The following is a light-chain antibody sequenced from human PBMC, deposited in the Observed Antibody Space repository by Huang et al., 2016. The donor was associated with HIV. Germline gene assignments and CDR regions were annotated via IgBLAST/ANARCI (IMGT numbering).Light chain of an antibody. J-gene: IGKJ1*01. Sequence: IVMTQSPATLSVSPGERATLSCRASQSITSNLAWYQQKPGQAPRLLIYAASTRATGSPARFSGSGSGTEFTLSISSLQSEDFAVYYCQQYNNWLPWTFGQGTKVEIK. CDR1: QSITSN. CDR2: AAS. V-gene: IGKV3-15*01. CDR3: QQYNNWLPWT.